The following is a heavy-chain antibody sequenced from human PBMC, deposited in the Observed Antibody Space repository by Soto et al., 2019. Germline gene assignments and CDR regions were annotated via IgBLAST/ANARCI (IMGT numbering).Heavy chain of an antibody. CDR1: GFTFSSYA. Sequence: GGSLRLSCAASGFTFSSYAMIWIRQVPGKGLEWVSGLYGSGGGIHYADSVKGRFTISRDNSAYSVYLQMNDLRVEDSAVYYCAKDAVSLDGVWLAHDWGQGTVVTVSS. D-gene: IGHD5-12*01. CDR2: LYGSGGGI. J-gene: IGHJ4*02. CDR3: AKDAVSLDGVWLAHD. V-gene: IGHV3-23*01.